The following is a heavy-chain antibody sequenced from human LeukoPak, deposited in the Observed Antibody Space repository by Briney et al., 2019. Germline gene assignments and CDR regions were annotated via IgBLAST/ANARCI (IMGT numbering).Heavy chain of an antibody. D-gene: IGHD2-15*01. CDR1: GYTFTGYY. CDR2: INPNSGGT. CDR3: ARGVVAATFYYYMDV. Sequence: ASVKVSCKASGYTFTGYYMHWVRQAPGQGLEWMGWINPNSGGTNYAQKFQGRVTMTRDTSISTAYMELSSLTSDGTAVYYCARGVVAATFYYYMDVWGKGTTVTVSS. V-gene: IGHV1-2*02. J-gene: IGHJ6*03.